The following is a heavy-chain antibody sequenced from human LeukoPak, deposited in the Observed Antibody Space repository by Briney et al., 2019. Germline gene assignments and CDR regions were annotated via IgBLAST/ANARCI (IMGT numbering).Heavy chain of an antibody. D-gene: IGHD2/OR15-2a*01. Sequence: GGSLILFCAASGFAFSNTGMTWVRQAPGRGLEWVSTISPTGEGTHYADSVKVRFTISRDNSKNTLSLEMNNLRADDTATYYCARDAGGAWPFDYWGQGTRVIASS. V-gene: IGHV3-23*01. J-gene: IGHJ4*02. CDR2: ISPTGEGT. CDR1: GFAFSNTG. CDR3: ARDAGGAWPFDY.